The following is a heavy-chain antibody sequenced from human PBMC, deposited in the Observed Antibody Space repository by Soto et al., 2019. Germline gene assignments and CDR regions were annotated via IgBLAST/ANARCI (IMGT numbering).Heavy chain of an antibody. J-gene: IGHJ4*02. Sequence: QVQLQQSGAGLLKPSETLSLTCDVYGGAFSDYIWTWIRQTPGKGLQWSGQINHSGSANYNPSLKSRVNISVRTSSSQFSLELSSGSAADTDVYYCARGLISGSHYSGGWYYFDSWGQGTQVTVSS. CDR2: INHSGSA. D-gene: IGHD1-26*01. CDR1: GGAFSDYI. CDR3: ARGLISGSHYSGGWYYFDS. V-gene: IGHV4-34*01.